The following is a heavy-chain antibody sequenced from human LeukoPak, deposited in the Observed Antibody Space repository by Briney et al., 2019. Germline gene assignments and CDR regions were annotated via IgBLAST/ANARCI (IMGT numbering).Heavy chain of an antibody. Sequence: SQTLSLTCTVSGGSISSGDYYWSSIRQPPGKGLEWIGYIYYSGSTYYNPSLKSRVTISVDTSKNQFSLKLSSVTAADTAVYYCARARRYDYVWGSYRQDAFDIWGQGTMVTVSS. V-gene: IGHV4-30-4*08. CDR1: GGSISSGDYY. CDR2: IYYSGST. CDR3: ARARRYDYVWGSYRQDAFDI. J-gene: IGHJ3*02. D-gene: IGHD3-16*02.